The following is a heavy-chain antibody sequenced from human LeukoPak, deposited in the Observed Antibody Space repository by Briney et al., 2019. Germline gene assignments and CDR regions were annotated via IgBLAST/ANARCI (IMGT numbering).Heavy chain of an antibody. Sequence: SVKVSCKASGYTFTSYALNWVRQAPGQGLEWMGVFIPVLGTANSTQNFQDRVTITADISTNTVYMELSSLRSEDTAVYFCAGIPVFGVVLHQEPVWGKGTTVTVSS. J-gene: IGHJ6*04. CDR1: GYTFTSYA. CDR2: FIPVLGTA. CDR3: AGIPVFGVVLHQEPV. D-gene: IGHD3-3*01. V-gene: IGHV1-69*10.